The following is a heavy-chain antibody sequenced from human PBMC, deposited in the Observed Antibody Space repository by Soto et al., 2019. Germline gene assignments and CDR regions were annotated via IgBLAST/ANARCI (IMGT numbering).Heavy chain of an antibody. V-gene: IGHV3-49*03. J-gene: IGHJ3*02. D-gene: IGHD3-22*01. CDR2: IRTKTYGGTT. Sequence: PGGSLRLSCTASEFTFCDYAMIWFRQAPGKGLEWVGFIRTKTYGGTTEYAASVKGRFTISRDDSKSIAYLQMNSLKTEDTAVYYCTREASFYYDSSGYYYDAFDIWGQGTMVTV. CDR1: EFTFCDYA. CDR3: TREASFYYDSSGYYYDAFDI.